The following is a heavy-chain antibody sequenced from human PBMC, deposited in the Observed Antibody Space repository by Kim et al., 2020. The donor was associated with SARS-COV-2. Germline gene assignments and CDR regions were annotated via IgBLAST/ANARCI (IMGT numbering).Heavy chain of an antibody. D-gene: IGHD2-21*02. J-gene: IGHJ3*02. CDR3: ARTRGDSAFDI. Sequence: SETLSLTCTVSGGSISSGDYYWSWIRQPPGKGLEWIGYIYYSGSTYYNPSLKSRVTISVDTSKNQFSLKLSSVTAADTAVYYCARTRGDSAFDIWGQGTMVTVSS. V-gene: IGHV4-30-4*01. CDR1: GGSISSGDYY. CDR2: IYYSGST.